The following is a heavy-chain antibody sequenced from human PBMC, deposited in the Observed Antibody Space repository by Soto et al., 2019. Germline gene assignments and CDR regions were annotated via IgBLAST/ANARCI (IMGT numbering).Heavy chain of an antibody. CDR1: GGSISSGGYY. CDR2: IYYSGST. J-gene: IGHJ6*02. CDR3: ARVHPSRSLQEGYGMDV. V-gene: IGHV4-31*03. Sequence: QVQLQESGPGLVKPSQTLSLTCTVSGGSISSGGYYWSWIRQHPGKGLEWIGYIYYSGSTYDNPSLKSRVTISVDTSKNQFSLKLSSVTAADTAVYYCARVHPSRSLQEGYGMDVWGQGTTVTVSS. D-gene: IGHD2-15*01.